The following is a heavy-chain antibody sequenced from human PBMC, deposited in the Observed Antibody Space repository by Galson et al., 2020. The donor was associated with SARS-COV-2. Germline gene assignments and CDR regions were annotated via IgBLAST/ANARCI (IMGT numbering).Heavy chain of an antibody. Sequence: SETLSLTCAVYGGSFSGYYWSWIRQPPGKGLEWIGEINHSGSTNYNPSLKSRVTISVDTSKNQFSLKLSSVTAADTAVYYCARGQAYCSSTSCYRDAFDIWGQGTMVTVSS. J-gene: IGHJ3*02. CDR1: GGSFSGYY. CDR3: ARGQAYCSSTSCYRDAFDI. CDR2: INHSGST. V-gene: IGHV4-34*01. D-gene: IGHD2-2*02.